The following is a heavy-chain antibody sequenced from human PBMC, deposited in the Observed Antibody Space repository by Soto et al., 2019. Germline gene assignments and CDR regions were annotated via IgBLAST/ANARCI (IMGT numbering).Heavy chain of an antibody. CDR2: ISYDGSNK. V-gene: IGHV3-30*18. D-gene: IGHD4-4*01. CDR3: AKDRHAYSNHFDH. J-gene: IGHJ4*02. CDR1: GFTFSSYG. Sequence: QVQLVESGGGVVQPGRSLRLSCAASGFTFSSYGMHWVRQAPGKGLEWVTVISYDGSNKYYVDSVKGRFTISRDNSKNSLFLQMNSLRAEDTAVYYCAKDRHAYSNHFDHWGQGPLVTVSS.